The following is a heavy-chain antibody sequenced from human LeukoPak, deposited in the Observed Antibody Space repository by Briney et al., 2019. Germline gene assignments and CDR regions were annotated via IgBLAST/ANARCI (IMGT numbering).Heavy chain of an antibody. CDR1: GGSISSGDYY. Sequence: SEALSLTCTVSGGSISSGDYYWSWIRQPPGKGLEWIGYIYYSGSTYYNPSLKSRVTISVDTSKNQFSLKLSSVTAADTAVYYCAREGSSGSFDYWGQGTLVTVSS. CDR2: IYYSGST. CDR3: AREGSSGSFDY. J-gene: IGHJ4*02. V-gene: IGHV4-30-4*01. D-gene: IGHD3-10*01.